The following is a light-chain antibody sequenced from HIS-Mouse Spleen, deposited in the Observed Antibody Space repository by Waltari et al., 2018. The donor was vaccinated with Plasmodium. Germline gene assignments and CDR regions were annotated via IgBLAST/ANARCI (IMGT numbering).Light chain of an antibody. CDR3: QQSYSIWT. CDR2: AAS. Sequence: DIQMTQSPSSLSASVGDRVTITCRASQSISSYLNWYQQKPGKAPKLLIYAASSLQSGVPSRFSGGGSGTDFTLTISSLQPEDFATYYCQQSYSIWTFGQGTKVEIK. V-gene: IGKV1-39*01. J-gene: IGKJ1*01. CDR1: QSISSY.